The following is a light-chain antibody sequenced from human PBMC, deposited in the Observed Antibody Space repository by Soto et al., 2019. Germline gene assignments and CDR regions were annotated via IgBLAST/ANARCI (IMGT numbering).Light chain of an antibody. Sequence: ASGGDIVTITCRASQTISRYLNWYQQKPGKAPKLLIYDASSLESGVPSRFSGSGSGTDFTLTISSLQPEDFATYYCQQVNGYPRDITFGGGTKVDIK. J-gene: IGKJ4*01. CDR3: QQVNGYPRDIT. V-gene: IGKV1-13*02. CDR1: QTISRY. CDR2: DAS.